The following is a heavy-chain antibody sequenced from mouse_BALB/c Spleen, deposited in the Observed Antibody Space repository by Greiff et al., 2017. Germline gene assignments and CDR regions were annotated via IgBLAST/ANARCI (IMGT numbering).Heavy chain of an antibody. CDR2: IWAGGST. CDR3: ARDGRLQAMDY. Sequence: QVHVKQSGPGLVAPSQSLSITCTVSGFSLTSYGVHWVRQPPGKGLEWLGVIWAGGSTNYNSALMSRLSISKDNSKSQVFLKMNSLPTDDTAMYYCARDGRLQAMDYWGQGTSVTVSS. D-gene: IGHD3-2*02. V-gene: IGHV2-9*02. J-gene: IGHJ4*01. CDR1: GFSLTSYG.